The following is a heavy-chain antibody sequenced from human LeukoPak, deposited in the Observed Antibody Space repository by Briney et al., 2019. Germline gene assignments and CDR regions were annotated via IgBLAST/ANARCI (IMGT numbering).Heavy chain of an antibody. CDR2: ISGSGGST. Sequence: GGSLRLSCAATGFTFSSYAMSWVRQAPGKGLEWVSAISGSGGSTYYADSVKGRFTISRDNSKNTLYLQVNSLRAEDTAVYYCAKVVASWLRPYYFDYWGQGTLVTVSS. D-gene: IGHD5-12*01. CDR3: AKVVASWLRPYYFDY. J-gene: IGHJ4*02. CDR1: GFTFSSYA. V-gene: IGHV3-23*01.